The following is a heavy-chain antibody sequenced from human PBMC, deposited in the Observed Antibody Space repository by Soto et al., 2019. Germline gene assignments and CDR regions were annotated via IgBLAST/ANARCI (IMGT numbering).Heavy chain of an antibody. CDR2: IYYSGST. V-gene: IGHV4-31*03. J-gene: IGHJ6*02. D-gene: IGHD2-2*01. Sequence: PSETLSLTCTVSGGSISSGGYYWSWIRQHPGKGLEWIGYIYYSGSTYYNPSLKSRVTISVDTSKNQFSLKLSSLRSEDTAVYYCASWPDCISTSCYEGYYYYGMDVWGQGTTVTVSS. CDR1: GGSISSGGYY. CDR3: ASWPDCISTSCYEGYYYYGMDV.